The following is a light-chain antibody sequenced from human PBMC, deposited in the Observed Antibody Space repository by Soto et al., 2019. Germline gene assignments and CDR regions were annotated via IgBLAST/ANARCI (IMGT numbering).Light chain of an antibody. V-gene: IGLV2-11*01. Sequence: QSALTQPRSVSGSPGQSVTISCTGTSSDVGRYNYVTWYQQHPGKAPKLMIYDVNKRLSGVPDRFSGSKSGNTASLTISGLQAKDEADYYCCSYAGSSTYVFGPGTKLTVL. J-gene: IGLJ1*01. CDR1: SSDVGRYNY. CDR3: CSYAGSSTYV. CDR2: DVN.